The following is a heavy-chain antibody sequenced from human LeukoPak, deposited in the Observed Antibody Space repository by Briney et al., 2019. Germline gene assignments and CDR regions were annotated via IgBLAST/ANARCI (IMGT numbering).Heavy chain of an antibody. J-gene: IGHJ4*02. CDR2: VDPEDGET. Sequence: ATVKISCKVSGYTFTDYYMHWVQQAPGKGLEWMGLVDPEDGETIYAEKFQGRVTITADTSTDTAYMELSSLRSEDTAVYYCATDRGCSSTSCYPSKCDFGGRGTLVTVCS. CDR1: GYTFTDYY. D-gene: IGHD2-2*01. CDR3: ATDRGCSSTSCYPSKCDF. V-gene: IGHV1-69-2*01.